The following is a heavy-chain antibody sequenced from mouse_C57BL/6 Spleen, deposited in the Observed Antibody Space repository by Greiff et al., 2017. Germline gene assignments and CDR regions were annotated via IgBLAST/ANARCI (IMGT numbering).Heavy chain of an antibody. J-gene: IGHJ3*01. Sequence: VQLVESDAELVKPGASVKISCKVSGYTFTDHTIHWMKQRPEQGLEWIGYIYPRDGSTKYNEKFKGKATLTADKSSSTAYMQLNSLTSEDSAVYFCARFGSEDRQTVAWFAYWGQGTLVTVSA. V-gene: IGHV1-78*01. D-gene: IGHD4-1*01. CDR3: ARFGSEDRQTVAWFAY. CDR1: GYTFTDHT. CDR2: IYPRDGST.